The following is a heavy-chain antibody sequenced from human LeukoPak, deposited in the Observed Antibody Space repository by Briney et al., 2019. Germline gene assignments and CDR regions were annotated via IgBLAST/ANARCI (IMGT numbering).Heavy chain of an antibody. CDR2: IYSGGST. J-gene: IGHJ5*02. Sequence: GGSLRLSCAASGFTVSSNYMSRVRQAPGKGLEWVSVIYSGGSTYYADSVKGRFAISRDNSKNTLYLQMNSLRAEDTAVYYCARDHLDWNYTWGQGTLVTVSS. CDR1: GFTVSSNY. V-gene: IGHV3-53*01. CDR3: ARDHLDWNYT. D-gene: IGHD1-7*01.